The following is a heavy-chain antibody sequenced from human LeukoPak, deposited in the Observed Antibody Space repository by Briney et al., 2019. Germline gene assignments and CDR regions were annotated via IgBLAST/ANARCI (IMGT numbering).Heavy chain of an antibody. D-gene: IGHD1-26*01. CDR3: ARRDSGSYSGDY. J-gene: IGHJ4*02. V-gene: IGHV1-46*01. CDR2: INPSGGST. CDR1: GYTFTSYD. Sequence: ASVKVSCKASGYTFTSYDINWVRRATGQGLEWMGIINPSGGSTSYAQKFQGRVTMTRDMSTSTVYMELSSLRSEDTAVYYCARRDSGSYSGDYWGQGTLVTVSS.